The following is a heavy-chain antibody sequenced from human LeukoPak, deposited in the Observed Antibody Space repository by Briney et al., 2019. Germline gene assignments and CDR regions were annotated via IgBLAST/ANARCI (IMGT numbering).Heavy chain of an antibody. CDR3: VKGISGAGAFDI. J-gene: IGHJ3*02. V-gene: IGHV3-23*01. CDR1: GFTFSSYA. Sequence: GGSLRLSCAASGFTFSSYAMSWVRQAPGKGLEWVSGISGSADSTYYADSVKGRFTISRDNSKNTLYLQMTSLRAEDTAVYYCVKGISGAGAFDIWGQGTTVTVSS. D-gene: IGHD7-27*01. CDR2: ISGSADST.